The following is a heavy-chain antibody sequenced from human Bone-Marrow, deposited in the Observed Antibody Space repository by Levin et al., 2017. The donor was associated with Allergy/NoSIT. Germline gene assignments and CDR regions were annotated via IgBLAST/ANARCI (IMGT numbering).Heavy chain of an antibody. J-gene: IGHJ4*02. CDR3: ARMFSDGWYYFDY. CDR2: ISRSANTI. CDR1: GFKFSDYY. D-gene: IGHD5-24*01. Sequence: GGSLRLSCAAAGFKFSDYYMTWIRQAPGKGLEWVSYISRSANTIYYADSVKGRFTISRDNAKNSLYLQMDSLTSEDTTVYYCARMFSDGWYYFDYWGQGNLVTVSS. V-gene: IGHV3-11*01.